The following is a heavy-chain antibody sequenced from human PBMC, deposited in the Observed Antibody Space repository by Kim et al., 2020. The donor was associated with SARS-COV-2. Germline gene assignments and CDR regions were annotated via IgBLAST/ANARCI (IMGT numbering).Heavy chain of an antibody. CDR1: GFTFSSYG. Sequence: GGSLRLSCAASGFTFSSYGMHWVRQAPGKGLEWVAVISYDGSNKYYADSVKGRFTISRDNSKNTLYLQMNSLRAEDTAVYYCAKDVSFYYGSGSLASYFDYWGQGTLVTVSS. D-gene: IGHD3-10*01. CDR2: ISYDGSNK. CDR3: AKDVSFYYGSGSLASYFDY. J-gene: IGHJ4*02. V-gene: IGHV3-30*18.